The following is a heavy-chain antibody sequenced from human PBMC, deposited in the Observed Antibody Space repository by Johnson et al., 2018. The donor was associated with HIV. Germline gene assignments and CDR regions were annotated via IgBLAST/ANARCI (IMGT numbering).Heavy chain of an antibody. CDR1: GFTVSSDY. V-gene: IGHV3-66*01. CDR3: ARDPFPRFYAFDI. CDR2: IYSGGST. J-gene: IGHJ3*02. Sequence: VQLVESGGGLVQPGGSLRLSCAASGFTVSSDYMSWVRQAPGKGLEWVSLIYSGGSTYYTDSVQGRFTISRDNSNNTLYLQMNSLTAEDTAMYFCARDPFPRFYAFDIWGQGTMVTVSS.